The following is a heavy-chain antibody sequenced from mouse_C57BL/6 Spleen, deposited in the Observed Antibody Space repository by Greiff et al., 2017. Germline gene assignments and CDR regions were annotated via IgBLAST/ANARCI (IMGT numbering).Heavy chain of an antibody. CDR3: ARPMVTTEYYFDY. CDR2: INPSSGYT. J-gene: IGHJ2*01. Sequence: VQLLQSGADLARPGASVKMSCKASGYTFTSYTMHWVQQRPGQGLEWIVYINPSSGYTKYNQKFKDKATLTADKSSSTAYMQRRSLTSEDSAVYYCARPMVTTEYYFDYWGQGTTLTVSS. V-gene: IGHV1-4*01. CDR1: GYTFTSYT. D-gene: IGHD2-2*01.